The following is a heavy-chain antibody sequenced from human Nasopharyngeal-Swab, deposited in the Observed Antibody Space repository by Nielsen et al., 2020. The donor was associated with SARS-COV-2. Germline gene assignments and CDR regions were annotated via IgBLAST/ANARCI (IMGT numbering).Heavy chain of an antibody. Sequence: SETLSLTCTVSGGSISSYYWSWIRQPPGKGLEWIGYIYYSGSTNYNPSLKSRVTIPVDTSKNQFSLKLSSVTAADTAVYYCARELGPVGIDYWGQGTLVTVSS. CDR3: ARELGPVGIDY. CDR2: IYYSGST. D-gene: IGHD1-1*01. CDR1: GGSISSYY. J-gene: IGHJ4*02. V-gene: IGHV4-59*01.